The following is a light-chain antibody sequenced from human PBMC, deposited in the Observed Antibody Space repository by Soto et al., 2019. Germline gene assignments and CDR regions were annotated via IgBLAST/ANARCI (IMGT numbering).Light chain of an antibody. J-gene: IGLJ2*01. V-gene: IGLV2-11*02. CDR3: CSYAGSYSVV. CDR2: DVT. Sequence: QAVLTQPRSVSGSLGQSVTISCSGTSSDVAKYNFVSWYQQHPGKAPKLMIYDVTKRPSGVPDRFSGSKSGNTASLTISGLQAEDEADYYCCSYAGSYSVVFGGGTKLTVL. CDR1: SSDVAKYNF.